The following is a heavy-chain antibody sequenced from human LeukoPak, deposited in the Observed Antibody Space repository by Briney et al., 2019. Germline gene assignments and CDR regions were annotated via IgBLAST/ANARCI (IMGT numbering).Heavy chain of an antibody. J-gene: IGHJ4*02. CDR1: GFTFSSFP. Sequence: GGSLRLSCAASGFTFSSFPMSWLRQAPGKGPEWVSSLSASGGSTYYADSVKGRFTISRDNSKNTLYLQMNSLRAEDTAVYSCARGPLSGAFDLWGQGTLVTVSS. V-gene: IGHV3-23*01. CDR2: LSASGGST. CDR3: ARGPLSGAFDL.